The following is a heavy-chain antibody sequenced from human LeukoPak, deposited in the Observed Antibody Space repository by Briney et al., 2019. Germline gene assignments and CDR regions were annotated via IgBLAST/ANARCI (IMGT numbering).Heavy chain of an antibody. CDR2: MNPNSGDT. CDR3: ARFSCSSTDCYYHYYYGMDV. Sequence: ASVKVSCKGSGYTFTSYHISWVRQATGQGLEWMGWMNPNSGDTGYAQKFQGRLTMTRNTSVSTVYMELSSLRSEDTAVYYCARFSCSSTDCYYHYYYGMDVWGQGTTVTVSS. J-gene: IGHJ6*02. D-gene: IGHD2-2*01. V-gene: IGHV1-8*01. CDR1: GYTFTSYH.